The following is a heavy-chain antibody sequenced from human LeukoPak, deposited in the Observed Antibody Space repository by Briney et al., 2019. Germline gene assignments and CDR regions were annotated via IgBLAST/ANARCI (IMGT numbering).Heavy chain of an antibody. Sequence: SETLSLTCTVSGGSISSGDYYWSWIRQPPGKGLEWIGYIYYSGSTYYNPSLKSRVTISVDTSKNQFSLKLSSVTAADTAVYYCARGDTAMAPFDYWGQGTLVTVSS. J-gene: IGHJ4*02. CDR1: GGSISSGDYY. CDR2: IYYSGST. V-gene: IGHV4-30-4*08. CDR3: ARGDTAMAPFDY. D-gene: IGHD5-18*01.